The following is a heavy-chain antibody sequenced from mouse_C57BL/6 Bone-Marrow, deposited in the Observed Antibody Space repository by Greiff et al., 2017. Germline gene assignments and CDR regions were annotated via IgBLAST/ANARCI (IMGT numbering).Heavy chain of an antibody. V-gene: IGHV5-12*01. J-gene: IGHJ1*03. CDR3: ARHFPFWYFDV. CDR1: GFTFSDYY. Sequence: EVKLMESGGGLVQPGGSLKLSCAASGFTFSDYYMYWVRQTPEKRLEWVAYISNGGGSTYYPDTVKGRFTISRDNAKNTLYLQMSRLKSEDTAMYYCARHFPFWYFDVWGTGTTVTVSS. CDR2: ISNGGGST.